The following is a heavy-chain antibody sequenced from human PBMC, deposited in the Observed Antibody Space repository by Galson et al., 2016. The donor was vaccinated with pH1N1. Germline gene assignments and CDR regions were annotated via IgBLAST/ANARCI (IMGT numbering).Heavy chain of an antibody. Sequence: ETLSLTCTVSGGSINSGSYYWSWIRQPPGKGLEWIGYIYDSGSTRYSPSLKSRVTISEDTSKNQFSLKLSSVSAADTAVYYCARGGGGVAFHVWGQGTMVSVSS. CDR3: ARGGGGVAFHV. V-gene: IGHV4-61*01. J-gene: IGHJ3*01. CDR1: GGSINSGSYY. CDR2: IYDSGST. D-gene: IGHD2-8*02.